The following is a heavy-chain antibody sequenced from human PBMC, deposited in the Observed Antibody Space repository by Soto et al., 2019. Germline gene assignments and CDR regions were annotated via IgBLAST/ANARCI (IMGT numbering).Heavy chain of an antibody. CDR3: VSQIGYCSSTSCYGARDWFAP. V-gene: IGHV1-69*06. J-gene: IGHJ5*02. CDR2: IIPIFGTA. D-gene: IGHD2-2*01. Sequence: GGSLRLSCAASGFTFSSYAISWVRQAPGQGLEWMGGIIPIFGTANYAQKFQGRVTITADKSTSTAYMELSSLRSEDTAVYYCVSQIGYCSSTSCYGARDWFAPWGQGTLVTVSS. CDR1: GFTFSSYA.